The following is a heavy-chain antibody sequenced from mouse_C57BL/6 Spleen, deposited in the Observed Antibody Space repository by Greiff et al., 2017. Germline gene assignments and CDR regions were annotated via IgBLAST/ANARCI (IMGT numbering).Heavy chain of an antibody. J-gene: IGHJ3*01. V-gene: IGHV1-26*01. CDR3: ANRNYYGSSPFAY. Sequence: VQLQQSGPELVKPGASVKISCKASGYTFTDYYMNWVKQSHGKSLEWIGDINPNNGGTSYNQKFKGKATLTVDKSSSTAYMELRSLTSEDSAVYYCANRNYYGSSPFAYWGQGTLVTVSA. CDR2: INPNNGGT. D-gene: IGHD1-1*01. CDR1: GYTFTDYY.